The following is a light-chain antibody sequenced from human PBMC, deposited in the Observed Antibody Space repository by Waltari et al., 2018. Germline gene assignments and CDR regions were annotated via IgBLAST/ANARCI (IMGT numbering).Light chain of an antibody. Sequence: IVMPHSPATLPVSSGARPTLPCRASQTGGSNLAWYQQKPGQAPRLLFYSASTRDTGIPPRFSGRGSGTEFTLTISSLQSEDFAVYYWQQYNDWPQTFGQGTKVEIK. V-gene: IGKV3-15*01. CDR1: QTGGSN. CDR3: QQYNDWPQT. CDR2: SAS. J-gene: IGKJ1*01.